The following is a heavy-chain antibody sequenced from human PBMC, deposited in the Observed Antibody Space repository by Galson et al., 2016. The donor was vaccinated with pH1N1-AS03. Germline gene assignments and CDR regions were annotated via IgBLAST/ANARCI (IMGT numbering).Heavy chain of an antibody. Sequence: QSGAEVKKTGESLKISCKGSGYRFTGYWIGWVRQKPGKGLEWMGIIYPSDSDTRYNPSFQGQVTISVDESIGTAYLQWSSLKASDTAIYYCARHREYQVLSSAMDVWGQGTPVTVSS. J-gene: IGHJ6*02. CDR3: ARHREYQVLSSAMDV. V-gene: IGHV5-51*01. D-gene: IGHD2-2*01. CDR1: GYRFTGYW. CDR2: IYPSDSDT.